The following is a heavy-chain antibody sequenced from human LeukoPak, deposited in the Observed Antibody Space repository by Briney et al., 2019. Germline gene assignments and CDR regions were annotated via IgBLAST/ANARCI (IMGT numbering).Heavy chain of an antibody. Sequence: SETLSLTCTVSGGSISSNTYYWGWIRQPPGKGLEWIGSIYYSGSTYYNPSLKSRVTISVDTSKNQFSLKLISVTVADTAIYYCARGQGATVPQVGKNWFDPWGQGTRVTVSS. J-gene: IGHJ5*02. CDR1: GGSISSNTYY. CDR3: ARGQGATVPQVGKNWFDP. V-gene: IGHV4-39*07. D-gene: IGHD1-26*01. CDR2: IYYSGST.